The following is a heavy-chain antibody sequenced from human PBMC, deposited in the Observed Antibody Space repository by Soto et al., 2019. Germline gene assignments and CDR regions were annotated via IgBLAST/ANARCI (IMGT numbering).Heavy chain of an antibody. CDR3: ARQGVTGTTSWAWFDP. CDR1: GFTFSSYG. V-gene: IGHV3-33*01. J-gene: IGHJ5*02. CDR2: IWYDGSNK. D-gene: IGHD1-7*01. Sequence: ESGGGVVQPGRSLRLSCAASGFTFSSYGMHWVRQAPGKGLEWVAVIWYDGSNKYYADSVKGRFTISRDNSKNTLYLKMNSLRAEDTALYYCARQGVTGTTSWAWFDPWGQGTLVTVSS.